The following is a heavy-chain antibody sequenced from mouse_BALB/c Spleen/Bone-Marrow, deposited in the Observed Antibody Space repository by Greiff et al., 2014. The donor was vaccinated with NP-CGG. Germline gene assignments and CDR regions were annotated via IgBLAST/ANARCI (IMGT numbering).Heavy chain of an antibody. Sequence: VQLQESGPGLVAPSQSLSITCTVSGFSLTDYGVSWIRQPPGKGLEWLGVIWGGGITYYNSTLKSRLSISKDNSKSQVFLKMNSLQTDDTAMYYCAKHDTTVVLDYWGQGTTLTVSP. CDR3: AKHDTTVVLDY. D-gene: IGHD1-1*01. CDR1: GFSLTDYG. CDR2: IWGGGIT. J-gene: IGHJ2*01. V-gene: IGHV2-6-5*01.